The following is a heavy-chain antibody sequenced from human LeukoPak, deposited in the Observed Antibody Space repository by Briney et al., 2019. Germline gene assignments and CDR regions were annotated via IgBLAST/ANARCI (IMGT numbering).Heavy chain of an antibody. V-gene: IGHV1-2*06. Sequence: ASVKVSCKASGYTFTGYYMHWVRQAPGQGLELMGRINPNSGGTNYAQKFRGRVTMTRDTSISTAYMERTRLRSDDTAVYYCARGLTGTTDYWGQGTLVTVSS. D-gene: IGHD1-20*01. CDR2: INPNSGGT. CDR3: ARGLTGTTDY. J-gene: IGHJ4*02. CDR1: GYTFTGYY.